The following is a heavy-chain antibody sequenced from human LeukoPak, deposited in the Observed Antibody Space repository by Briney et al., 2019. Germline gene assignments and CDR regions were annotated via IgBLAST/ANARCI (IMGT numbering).Heavy chain of an antibody. Sequence: PSETLSLTCAVYGGSFSGYYWSWIRQPPGKGLEWIGEINHSGSTNYNPSLKSRVTISVDTSKNQFSLKLSSVTAADTAVYYCARRYGSSGPTLDYWGQGTLVTVSS. CDR1: GGSFSGYY. CDR3: ARRYGSSGPTLDY. D-gene: IGHD3-22*01. J-gene: IGHJ4*02. CDR2: INHSGST. V-gene: IGHV4-34*01.